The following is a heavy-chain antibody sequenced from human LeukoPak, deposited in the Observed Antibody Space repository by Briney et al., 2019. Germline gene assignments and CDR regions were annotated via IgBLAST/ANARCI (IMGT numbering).Heavy chain of an antibody. V-gene: IGHV3-7*01. CDR2: IKQDGSEK. CDR1: GFTFTNHG. CDR3: ARDRATVTTSDYYYYMDV. D-gene: IGHD4-17*01. J-gene: IGHJ6*03. Sequence: PGWTLRLSCVASGFTFTNHGMSWVRQTPGKGLEWVANIKQDGSEKYYVDSVKGRFTISRDNAKNSLYLQMNSLRAEDTAVYYCARDRATVTTSDYYYYMDVWGKGTTVTVSS.